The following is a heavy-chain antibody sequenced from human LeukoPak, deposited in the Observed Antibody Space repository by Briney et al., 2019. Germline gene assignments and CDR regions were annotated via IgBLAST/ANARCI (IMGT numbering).Heavy chain of an antibody. CDR1: GFTFSSYG. V-gene: IGHV3-30*18. D-gene: IGHD1-26*01. CDR2: ISYDGSNK. Sequence: RSLRLSCAASGFTFSSYGMHWVRQAPGKGLEWVAVISYDGSNKYCADSVKGRFTISRDNSKNTLYLQMNSLRAEDTAVYYCAKDQGSYYWGDAFNIWGQGTMVTVSS. CDR3: AKDQGSYYWGDAFNI. J-gene: IGHJ3*02.